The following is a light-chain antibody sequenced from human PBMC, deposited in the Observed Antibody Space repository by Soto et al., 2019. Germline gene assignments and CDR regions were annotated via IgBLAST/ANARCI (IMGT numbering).Light chain of an antibody. V-gene: IGLV2-14*01. Sequence: QSALTQPASVSGSPGQSITISCTGTSSDVGGYNYVSWYQQHPGKAPKLMIYDVSNRPSGVSNRFSGSKSGNTASLTISGLQAEDETEYYCSSYTISSTLWVFGGGTKLTVL. J-gene: IGLJ3*02. CDR3: SSYTISSTLWV. CDR2: DVS. CDR1: SSDVGGYNY.